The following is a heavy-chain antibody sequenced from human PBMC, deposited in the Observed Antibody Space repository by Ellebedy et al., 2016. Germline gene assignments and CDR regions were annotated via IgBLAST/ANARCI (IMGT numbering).Heavy chain of an antibody. CDR2: IWYDGSNK. Sequence: GESLKISCAASGFTFSSYGMHWVRQAPGKGLEWVAVIWYDGSNKYYADSVKGRFTISRDNSKNTLYLQMNSLRAEDTAMYYCARDGGYFIAVLDYWGQGTLVTVSS. V-gene: IGHV3-33*08. D-gene: IGHD6-19*01. CDR1: GFTFSSYG. J-gene: IGHJ4*02. CDR3: ARDGGYFIAVLDY.